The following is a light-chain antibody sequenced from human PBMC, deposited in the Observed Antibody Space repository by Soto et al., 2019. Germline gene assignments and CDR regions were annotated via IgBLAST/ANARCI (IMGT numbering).Light chain of an antibody. CDR1: QTVGTY. J-gene: IGKJ5*01. V-gene: IGKV3-11*01. Sequence: EIVLTQFPATLSLFPGETATLSCRASQTVGTYLAWYQQKPGQAPRLLISDASNRATGVPTRFSGSGSGTDFTLTISSLELEDFAVYFCSHRNNSPGITSAEGTRREIK. CDR3: SHRNNSPGIT. CDR2: DAS.